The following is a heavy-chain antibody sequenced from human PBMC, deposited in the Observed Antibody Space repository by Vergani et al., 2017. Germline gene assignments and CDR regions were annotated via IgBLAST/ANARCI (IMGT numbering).Heavy chain of an antibody. J-gene: IGHJ6*02. CDR3: TRDFRYSGYDYYYYGMDV. V-gene: IGHV3-49*03. CDR1: GFTFGDYA. Sequence: EVQLVESGGGLVQPGRSLRLSCTASGFTFGDYAMSWFRQAPGKGLEWVGFIRSNAYGGTTEYAASVKGRFTISIDDSKSIAYLQMNSLKTEDTAVYYCTRDFRYSGYDYYYYGMDVWGQGTTVTVSS. CDR2: IRSNAYGGTT. D-gene: IGHD5-12*01.